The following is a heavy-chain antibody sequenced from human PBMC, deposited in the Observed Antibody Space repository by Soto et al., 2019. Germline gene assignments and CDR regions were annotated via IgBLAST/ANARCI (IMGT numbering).Heavy chain of an antibody. CDR1: GGTFSSYA. J-gene: IGHJ6*02. V-gene: IGHV1-69*13. CDR2: IIPIFGTA. D-gene: IGHD2-8*02. CDR3: ARPRTINPEEISEITGGYYYGMDV. Sequence: GASVKVSCKASGGTFSSYAISWVRQAPGQGLEWRGGIIPIFGTANYAQKFQGRVTITADESTSTAYMELSSLRSEDTAVYYCARPRTINPEEISEITGGYYYGMDVWGQGTTVTVSS.